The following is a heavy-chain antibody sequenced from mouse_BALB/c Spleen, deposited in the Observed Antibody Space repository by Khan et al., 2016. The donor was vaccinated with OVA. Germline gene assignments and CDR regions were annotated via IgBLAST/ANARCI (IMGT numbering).Heavy chain of an antibody. CDR2: IYPGTDNT. CDR3: AREEALYYFDY. Sequence: QVQLQQSGVELVRPGASVKLSCKTSGYNFTSYWIHWVKQKSGQGLEWIARIYPGTDNTYYNEKFKDKVTLTADKSSSTAYMQLSSLKSEDSAVYFCAREEALYYFDYWGQGTTLTVSS. V-gene: IGHV1S132*01. D-gene: IGHD3-2*02. CDR1: GYNFTSYW. J-gene: IGHJ2*01.